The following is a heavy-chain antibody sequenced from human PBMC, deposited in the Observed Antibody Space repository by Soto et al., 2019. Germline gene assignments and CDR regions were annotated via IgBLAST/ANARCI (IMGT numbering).Heavy chain of an antibody. CDR3: ARGGYYDSSGYDNWFDP. V-gene: IGHV1-46*01. J-gene: IGHJ5*02. CDR2: INPSGGST. CDR1: GYTFTSYY. Sequence: ASVKVSCKASGYTFTSYYMHWVRHAPGQGPEWMGIINPSGGSTSYAQKFQGRVTMTRDTSTSTVYMELSSLRSEDTAVYYCARGGYYDSSGYDNWFDPWGQGTLVTVSS. D-gene: IGHD3-22*01.